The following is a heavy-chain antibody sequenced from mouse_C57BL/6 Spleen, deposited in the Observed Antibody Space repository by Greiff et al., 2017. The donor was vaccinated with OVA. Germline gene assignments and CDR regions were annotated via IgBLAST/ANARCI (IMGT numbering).Heavy chain of an antibody. Sequence: EVKLVESGGGLVKPGGSLKLSCAASGFTFSDYGMHWVRQAPEKGLEWVAYISSGSSTIYYADTVKGRFTISRDNAENTLFLQMTSLRSEDTAMYYCADSNPYYYAMDYWGQGTSVTVSS. CDR1: GFTFSDYG. V-gene: IGHV5-17*01. CDR3: ADSNPYYYAMDY. D-gene: IGHD2-5*01. CDR2: ISSGSSTI. J-gene: IGHJ4*01.